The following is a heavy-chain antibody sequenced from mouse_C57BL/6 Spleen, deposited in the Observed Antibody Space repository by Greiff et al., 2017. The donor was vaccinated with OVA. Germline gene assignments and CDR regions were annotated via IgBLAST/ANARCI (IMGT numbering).Heavy chain of an antibody. CDR1: GFTFSDYG. Sequence: DVQLQESGGGLVKPGGSLKLSCAASGFTFSDYGMHWVRQAPEKGLEWVAYISSGSSTIYYADTVKGRFTISRDNAKNTLFLQMTSLRSEDTAMYYCARDDYEGMDYWGQGTSVTVSS. J-gene: IGHJ4*01. CDR2: ISSGSSTI. CDR3: ARDDYEGMDY. V-gene: IGHV5-17*01.